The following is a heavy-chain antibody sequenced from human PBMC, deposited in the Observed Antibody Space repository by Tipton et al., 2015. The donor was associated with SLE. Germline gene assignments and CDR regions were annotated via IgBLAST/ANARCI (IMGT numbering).Heavy chain of an antibody. D-gene: IGHD4-11*01. Sequence: SLRLSCAASGFTFSSYGMNWVRQAPGKGLEWVSAISGSGGSTYYADSVKGRFTIFRDNSKNTLYLQMNSLRAEDTAVYYCAKDLYSNYARGEYFQHWGQGTLVTVSS. J-gene: IGHJ1*01. CDR3: AKDLYSNYARGEYFQH. V-gene: IGHV3-23*01. CDR2: ISGSGGST. CDR1: GFTFSSYG.